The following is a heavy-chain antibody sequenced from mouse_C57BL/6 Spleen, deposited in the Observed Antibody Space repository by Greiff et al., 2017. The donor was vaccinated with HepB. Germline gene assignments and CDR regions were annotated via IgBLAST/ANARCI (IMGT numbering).Heavy chain of an antibody. V-gene: IGHV14-3*01. CDR2: IDPANGNT. CDR1: GFNIKNTY. D-gene: IGHD1-1*01. Sequence: EVQLVESVAELVRPGASVKLSCTASGFNIKNTYMHWVKQRPEQGLEWIGRIDPANGNTKYAPKFQGKATITADTSSNTAYLQLSSLTSEDTAIYYCAPTTVVAPDAMDYWGQGTSVTVSS. CDR3: APTTVVAPDAMDY. J-gene: IGHJ4*01.